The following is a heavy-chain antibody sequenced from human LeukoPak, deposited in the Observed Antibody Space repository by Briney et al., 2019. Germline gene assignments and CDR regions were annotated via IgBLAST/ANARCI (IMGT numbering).Heavy chain of an antibody. V-gene: IGHV3-30-3*01. J-gene: IGHJ3*02. CDR2: ISYDGSNK. D-gene: IGHD5-12*01. CDR1: GFTFSSYA. Sequence: GGSLRLSCAASGFTFSSYAMHWVRQAPGKGLEWVAVISYDGSNKYYADSVKGRFTISRDNSKNTLYLQMNSLRAEDTALYYCAKGLWLQSIALDAFDIWGQGTMVTVSS. CDR3: AKGLWLQSIALDAFDI.